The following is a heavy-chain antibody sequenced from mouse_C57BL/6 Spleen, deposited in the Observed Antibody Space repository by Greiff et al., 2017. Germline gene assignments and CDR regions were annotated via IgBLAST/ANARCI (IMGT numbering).Heavy chain of an antibody. CDR1: GYTFTSYW. D-gene: IGHD1-1*01. CDR3: ARDETTTVVAGDYAMDY. Sequence: QVQLQQPGAELVKPGASVKLSCKASGYTFTSYWMHWVKQRPGQGLEWIGMIHPNSGSTNYNEKFKSKATLTVDKSSSTAYMQLSSLTSEDSAVYYCARDETTTVVAGDYAMDYWGQGTSVTVSS. J-gene: IGHJ4*01. V-gene: IGHV1-64*01. CDR2: IHPNSGST.